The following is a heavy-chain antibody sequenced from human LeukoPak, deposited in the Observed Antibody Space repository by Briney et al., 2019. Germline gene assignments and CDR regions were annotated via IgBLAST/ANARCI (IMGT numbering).Heavy chain of an antibody. J-gene: IGHJ4*02. CDR3: AKRSNFWTGYLDY. D-gene: IGHD3/OR15-3a*01. CDR1: KFTFSSYA. Sequence: GGSLRLSCTASKFTFSSYAMSWVRQAPGKGLEWFSVISGSGGSTYYADSVKGRFTISRDNPKDTLFLQMNSLRTEDTAVYYCAKRSNFWTGYLDYWGQGTLVTVSS. CDR2: ISGSGGST. V-gene: IGHV3-23*01.